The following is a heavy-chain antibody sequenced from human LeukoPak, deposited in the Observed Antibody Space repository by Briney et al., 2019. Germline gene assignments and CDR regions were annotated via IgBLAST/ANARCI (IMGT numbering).Heavy chain of an antibody. CDR2: INHSGST. CDR3: ARGLFDYGGFDY. CDR1: GGSFSGYY. Sequence: SETLSLTCAVYGGSFSGYYWSWIRQPPGKGLEWIGEINHSGSTNYNPSLKSRVTISVDTSKNQFSLKLSSVTAADTAVYYCARGLFDYGGFDYWGQGTLVNVSS. J-gene: IGHJ4*02. D-gene: IGHD4-23*01. V-gene: IGHV4-34*01.